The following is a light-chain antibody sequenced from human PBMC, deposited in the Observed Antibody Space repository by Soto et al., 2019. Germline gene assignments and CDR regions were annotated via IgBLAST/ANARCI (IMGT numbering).Light chain of an antibody. J-gene: IGLJ1*01. V-gene: IGLV2-11*01. Sequence: QSVLTQPRSVSGSPGQSVTISCTGTSSDVGGYNFVSWYQQHPGKAPKFMIFDVTKGPSGVPDRFSGSKSGNTASLTISGLQAEDEADYYCCSYVGSYTSYVFGTGTKLTVL. CDR2: DVT. CDR3: CSYVGSYTSYV. CDR1: SSDVGGYNF.